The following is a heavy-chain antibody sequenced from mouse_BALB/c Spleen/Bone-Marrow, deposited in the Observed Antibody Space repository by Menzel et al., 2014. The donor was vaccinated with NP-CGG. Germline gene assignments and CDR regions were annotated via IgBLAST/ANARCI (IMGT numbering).Heavy chain of an antibody. CDR2: ISGDGRYT. CDR3: ARHAYYDQTEVSFVC. Sequence: EVKLMESGGGLVKSGGSLKLSCAASGFSFSNYGMSWLRQTPEKRLEWVATISGDGRYTFYSDSAKGRFTISRDNAKNNLYLQLSSLRSEDTALYYCARHAYYDQTEVSFVCWGQGTLVTVSA. V-gene: IGHV5-9-2*01. CDR1: GFSFSNYG. J-gene: IGHJ3*01. D-gene: IGHD2-4*01.